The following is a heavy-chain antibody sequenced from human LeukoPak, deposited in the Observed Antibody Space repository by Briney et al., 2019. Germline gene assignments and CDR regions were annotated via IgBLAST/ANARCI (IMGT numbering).Heavy chain of an antibody. V-gene: IGHV1-69*04. J-gene: IGHJ5*02. CDR3: ARAVGVVVPAAIRDNWFDP. CDR2: IIPILGIA. Sequence: SVKVSCKASGGTFSSYAISWVRQAPGQGLEWMGRIIPILGIANYAQKFQGRVTITTDESTSTAYMELSSLRSEDTAVYYCARAVGVVVPAAIRDNWFDPWGQGTLVTVSS. D-gene: IGHD2-2*01. CDR1: GGTFSSYA.